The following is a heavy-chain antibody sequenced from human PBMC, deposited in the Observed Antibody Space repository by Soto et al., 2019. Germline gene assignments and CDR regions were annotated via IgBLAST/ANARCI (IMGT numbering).Heavy chain of an antibody. D-gene: IGHD4-17*01. V-gene: IGHV3-23*01. CDR2: ISGGGGTT. CDR3: AKDLDDYGDYGPVDY. Sequence: GGSLRLSCAASGVTFSSYAMGGVRQAPGEGLEWVSAISGGGGTTYYAAPVKGRFTISRDNSKNTLYLQMNSLRAEDTAVYYCAKDLDDYGDYGPVDYWGQGTLVTVSS. CDR1: GVTFSSYA. J-gene: IGHJ4*02.